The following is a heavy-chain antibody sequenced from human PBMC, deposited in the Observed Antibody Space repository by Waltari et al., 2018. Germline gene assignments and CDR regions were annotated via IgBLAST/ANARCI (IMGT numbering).Heavy chain of an antibody. CDR2: INPNSGGT. J-gene: IGHJ3*02. CDR1: GYTFTGYY. CDR3: ARDRYYDYVWGSYRPPSDAFDI. D-gene: IGHD3-16*02. V-gene: IGHV1-2*02. Sequence: QVQLVQSGAEVKKPGASVKVSCKASGYTFTGYYMHWVRQAPGQGLEWMGWINPNSGGTNYAQKFQGRVTMTRDTSISTAYMELSRLRSDDTAVYYCARDRYYDYVWGSYRPPSDAFDIWGQGTMVTVSS.